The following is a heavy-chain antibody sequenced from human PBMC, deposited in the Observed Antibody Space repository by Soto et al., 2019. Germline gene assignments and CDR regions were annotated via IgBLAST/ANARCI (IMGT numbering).Heavy chain of an antibody. Sequence: QVQLVQSGAEVKKPGASVKVSCKASDYTFTSYDISWVRQDPGQGLEWMGWISAYSGNTNYAQKFQGRVTMTTDTSTSTAYMELRSLRSDDTAVYYCAREGQTEYYVDCWGRGTLVTVSS. J-gene: IGHJ4*02. CDR2: ISAYSGNT. CDR1: DYTFTSYD. V-gene: IGHV1-18*01. CDR3: AREGQTEYYVDC.